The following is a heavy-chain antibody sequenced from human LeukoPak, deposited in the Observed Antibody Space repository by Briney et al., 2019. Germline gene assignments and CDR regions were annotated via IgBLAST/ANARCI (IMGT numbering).Heavy chain of an antibody. CDR3: ASEEGFDY. Sequence: GGSLRLSCAASGFTFSTYRMNWVRQAPGKGLEWVSSISSSSSYIYYADSVKGRFTISRDNAKNSLYLQMNSLRAEDTAVYYCASEEGFDYWGQGTLVTVSS. CDR1: GFTFSTYR. V-gene: IGHV3-21*01. J-gene: IGHJ4*02. CDR2: ISSSSSYI.